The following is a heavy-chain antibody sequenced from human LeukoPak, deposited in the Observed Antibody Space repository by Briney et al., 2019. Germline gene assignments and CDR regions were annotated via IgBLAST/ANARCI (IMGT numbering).Heavy chain of an antibody. CDR3: ARGFITMVRGVIIT. J-gene: IGHJ4*02. V-gene: IGHV3-74*01. CDR2: INSDGSST. CDR1: GFTFSSYW. Sequence: GGSLRLSCAASGFTFSSYWMHWVRQAPGKGLVWVSRINSDGSSTSYADSVKGRFTISRDNAKNTLYLQMNSPRAEDTAVYYCARGFITMVRGVIITWGQGTLVTVSS. D-gene: IGHD3-10*01.